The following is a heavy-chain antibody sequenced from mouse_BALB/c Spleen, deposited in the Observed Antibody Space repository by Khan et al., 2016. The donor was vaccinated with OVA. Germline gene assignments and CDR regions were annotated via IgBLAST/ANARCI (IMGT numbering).Heavy chain of an antibody. Sequence: QVQLMQSGAELVRPGTSVKMSCKAAGYTFTNYWMGWVKQRPGHGLEWIGYIYPCGGYTNYNEKFKGKATLTADTSSSTAYMQLSSLTSGDSVIYYGANRWAARATWGYFDYWGQGTTLTVSA. CDR1: GYTFTNYW. D-gene: IGHD3-1*01. V-gene: IGHV1-63*02. CDR3: ANRWAARATWGYFDY. J-gene: IGHJ2*01. CDR2: IYPCGGYT.